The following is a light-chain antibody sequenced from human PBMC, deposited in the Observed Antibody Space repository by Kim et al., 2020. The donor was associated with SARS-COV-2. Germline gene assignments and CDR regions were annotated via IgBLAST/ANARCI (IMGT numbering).Light chain of an antibody. V-gene: IGLV2-11*01. J-gene: IGLJ3*02. Sequence: QSALTQPRSVSGSPGQSVTVSCIGTSSDVGRYNYVSWYQQLPGKAPKLIIYDVSKRPSGVPDRFSASKSGNTASLTISGLQAEDEADYYCGSYAGGYTWVFGGGTQLTVL. CDR3: GSYAGGYTWV. CDR1: SSDVGRYNY. CDR2: DVS.